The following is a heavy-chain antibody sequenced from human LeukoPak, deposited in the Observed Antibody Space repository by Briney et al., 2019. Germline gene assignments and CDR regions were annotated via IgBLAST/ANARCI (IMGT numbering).Heavy chain of an antibody. CDR2: INSDGTAT. CDR3: VRGGYGNEFDY. J-gene: IGHJ4*02. V-gene: IGHV3-74*01. CDR1: GFTFSTYW. Sequence: GGSLRLSCAASGFTFSTYWMHWVRQVPGKGLVWVSRINSDGTATTYADSVKGRFTISRDTAKTTLYLQMNSLRVEDTAVYYCVRGGYGNEFDYWGQGTLVTVSS. D-gene: IGHD5-12*01.